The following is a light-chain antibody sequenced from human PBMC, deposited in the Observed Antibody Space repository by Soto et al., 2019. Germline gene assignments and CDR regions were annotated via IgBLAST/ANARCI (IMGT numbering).Light chain of an antibody. Sequence: EIVMTHSPATLSVSPWEIATLSCRASHSVRSDLAWYQQKPGQSPRLLIFDASTRATAIPARFSGSGSGTEFTLTISNLQSEDFAVYYCYQYNKRPPITFGQGTRLEIK. CDR3: YQYNKRPPIT. CDR2: DAS. J-gene: IGKJ5*01. CDR1: HSVRSD. V-gene: IGKV3-15*01.